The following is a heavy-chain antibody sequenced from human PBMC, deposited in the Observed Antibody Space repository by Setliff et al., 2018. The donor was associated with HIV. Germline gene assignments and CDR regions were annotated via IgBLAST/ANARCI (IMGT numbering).Heavy chain of an antibody. CDR2: ISAYNGNT. J-gene: IGHJ6*02. V-gene: IGHV1-18*01. CDR1: GYTFTSYD. CDR3: ARGLSVYSYANVYYYHGMDV. Sequence: ASVKVSCKASGYTFTSYDINWVRQAPGQGLEWMGWISAYNGNTNDAQKLQGRVTMTTDTSTSTAYMELRSLRSDDTAVYYCARGLSVYSYANVYYYHGMDVWGQGTTVTVSS. D-gene: IGHD5-18*01.